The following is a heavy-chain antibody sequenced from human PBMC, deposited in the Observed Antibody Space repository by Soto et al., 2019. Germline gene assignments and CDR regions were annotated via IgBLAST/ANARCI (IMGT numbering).Heavy chain of an antibody. CDR1: AFTFSRHG. Sequence: QVQLVESGGGVVQPGGSLRLSCAASAFTFSRHGMHWVRQAPGKGLQWVGVIWSDGSNQRYAESVKGRFTISRDNSKNTLYLHMNSPRAQDTAVYYCARERTVGENNHNYMDVWGTGITVTVSS. CDR2: IWSDGSNQ. D-gene: IGHD3-10*01. CDR3: ARERTVGENNHNYMDV. V-gene: IGHV3-33*01. J-gene: IGHJ6*03.